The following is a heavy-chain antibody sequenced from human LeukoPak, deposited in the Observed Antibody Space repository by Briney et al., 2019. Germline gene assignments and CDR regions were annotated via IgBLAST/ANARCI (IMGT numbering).Heavy chain of an antibody. CDR3: ARQGTGLDY. V-gene: IGHV3-66*04. CDR2: IHSVGDT. Sequence: GGSLRLSCAASGFTFSPNAMNWVRQAPGKGLEWVSIIHSVGDTFYADSVKGRFTISRDNSNNMVYLQMNSLTVEDTAVYYCARQGTGLDYWGQGTLVTVSS. CDR1: GFTFSPNA. D-gene: IGHD1-1*01. J-gene: IGHJ4*02.